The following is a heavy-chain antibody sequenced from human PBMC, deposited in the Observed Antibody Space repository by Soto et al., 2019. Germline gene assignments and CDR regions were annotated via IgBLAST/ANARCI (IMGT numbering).Heavy chain of an antibody. V-gene: IGHV4-59*01. CDR1: GDSIRSSY. Sequence: PSETLSLTCTVSGDSIRSSYWSWVRQPPGRGLEWIGYVYHTGTTNSNPSLKSRVTISADTSKNLFSLKLISVTPADTAVYFCARDMSGGSSWYEFDSWGPGTPVTVSS. D-gene: IGHD6-13*01. CDR3: ARDMSGGSSWYEFDS. J-gene: IGHJ4*02. CDR2: VYHTGTT.